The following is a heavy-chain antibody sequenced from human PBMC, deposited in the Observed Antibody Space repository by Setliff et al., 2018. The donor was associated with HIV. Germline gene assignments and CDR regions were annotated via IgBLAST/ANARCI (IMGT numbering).Heavy chain of an antibody. CDR2: IYYSGST. V-gene: IGHV4-31*03. J-gene: IGHJ6*03. CDR3: TREGYGDKRERYFYYMDV. CDR1: GGSISSGDYY. D-gene: IGHD4-17*01. Sequence: SETLSLTCTVSGGSISSGDYYWSWIRQYPGKGLEWIGYIYYSGSTFYNPSLKSRVTISVDTSKKQFSLKLSSVTAADTAVYYCTREGYGDKRERYFYYMDVWGKGTTVTVSS.